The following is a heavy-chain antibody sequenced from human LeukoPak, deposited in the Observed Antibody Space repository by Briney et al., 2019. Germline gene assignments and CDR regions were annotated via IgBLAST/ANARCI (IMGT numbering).Heavy chain of an antibody. J-gene: IGHJ4*02. CDR3: ARDGDSSGWYYFDY. V-gene: IGHV3-23*01. Sequence: GGSLRLSCAASGFTFSSYAMSWVRQAPGKGLEWVSAISGSGGSTYYADSVKGRFTISRDNSKNTLYLQMNSLRAEDTAVYYCARDGDSSGWYYFDYWGQGTLVTVSS. CDR1: GFTFSSYA. CDR2: ISGSGGST. D-gene: IGHD6-19*01.